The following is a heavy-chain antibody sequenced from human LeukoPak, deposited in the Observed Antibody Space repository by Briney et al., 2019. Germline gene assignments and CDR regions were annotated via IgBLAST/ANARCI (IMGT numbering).Heavy chain of an antibody. CDR3: AKDLGDTTVRGVIISYYYYYMDV. V-gene: IGHV3-23*01. Sequence: GGSLRLSCAASGFTFSSYAMSWVRQAPGKGLEWVSAISGSGGSTYYADSVKGRFTISRDNSKNTLYLQMNSLRAEDTAVYYCAKDLGDTTVRGVIISYYYYYMDVWGKGTTVTVSS. J-gene: IGHJ6*03. D-gene: IGHD3-10*01. CDR1: GFTFSSYA. CDR2: ISGSGGST.